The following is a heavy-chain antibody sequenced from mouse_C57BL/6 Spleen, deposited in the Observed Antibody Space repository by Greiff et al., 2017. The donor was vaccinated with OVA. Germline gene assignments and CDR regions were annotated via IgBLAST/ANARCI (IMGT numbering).Heavy chain of an antibody. Sequence: EVQLQQSGPELVKPGASVKISCKASGYSFTGYYMNWVKQSPEKSLEWIGEINPSTGGTTYNQKFKAKATLTVDKSSSTAYMQLSSLTSEDSAVYYCARRDYGSSYAMDYWGQGTSVTVSS. J-gene: IGHJ4*01. CDR1: GYSFTGYY. V-gene: IGHV1-42*01. D-gene: IGHD1-1*01. CDR2: INPSTGGT. CDR3: ARRDYGSSYAMDY.